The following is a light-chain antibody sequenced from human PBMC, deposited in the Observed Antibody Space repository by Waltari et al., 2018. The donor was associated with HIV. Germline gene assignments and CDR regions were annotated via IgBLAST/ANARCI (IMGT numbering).Light chain of an antibody. CDR3: HSRDSSGNHLEV. CDR2: SKN. J-gene: IGLJ1*01. V-gene: IGLV3-19*01. Sequence: SSELTQDPAVSVALGQTVRITCQRDHLRNLSASWYPQKPRQAPLLVIYSKNIRPSGIPDRFAGSSSGNTASLTITGAQAEDEADDYWHSRDSSGNHLEVFGTGTRVTVL. CDR1: HLRNLS.